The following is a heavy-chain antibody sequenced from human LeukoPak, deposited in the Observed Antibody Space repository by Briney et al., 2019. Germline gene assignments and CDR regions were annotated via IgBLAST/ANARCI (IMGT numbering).Heavy chain of an antibody. CDR3: AKDTYYYDSSAHLGSDY. J-gene: IGHJ4*02. CDR1: GFTFSSYG. CDR2: IRYDGSNK. Sequence: PGGSLRLSCAASGFTFSSYGMHWVRQAPGKGLEWVAFIRYDGSNKYYADSVKGRFTISRDNSKNTLYLQMNSLRAEDTAVYYCAKDTYYYDSSAHLGSDYWGQGTLVTVSS. D-gene: IGHD3-22*01. V-gene: IGHV3-30*02.